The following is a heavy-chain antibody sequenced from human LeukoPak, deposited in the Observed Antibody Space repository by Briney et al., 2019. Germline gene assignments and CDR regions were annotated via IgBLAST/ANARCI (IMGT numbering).Heavy chain of an antibody. CDR1: GFTFSSYS. CDR3: ARDGPYSSSPFAY. D-gene: IGHD6-6*01. J-gene: IGHJ4*02. V-gene: IGHV3-21*01. CDR2: VSSSGTYI. Sequence: GGSLRLSCAASGFTFSSYSMNWVRQAPGKRLEWVSSVSSSGTYIYYADSLKGRFTISRDNAKNSLYLQMNSLRAEDTAVYYCARDGPYSSSPFAYWGQGTLVTVSS.